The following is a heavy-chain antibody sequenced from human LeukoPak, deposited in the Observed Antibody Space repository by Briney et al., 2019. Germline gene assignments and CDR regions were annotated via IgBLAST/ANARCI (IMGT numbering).Heavy chain of an antibody. CDR3: ATEQWLVDY. CDR2: ISSRGSTI. V-gene: IGHV3-11*04. D-gene: IGHD6-19*01. J-gene: IGHJ4*02. Sequence: KPGGSLRLSCAASGFTFSDYYMSWIRQAPGKGLEWLSYISSRGSTIYYADSVKGRFTISRDNAKDSLYLQMNSLRAEDTAVYYCATEQWLVDYWGQGTLVTVSS. CDR1: GFTFSDYY.